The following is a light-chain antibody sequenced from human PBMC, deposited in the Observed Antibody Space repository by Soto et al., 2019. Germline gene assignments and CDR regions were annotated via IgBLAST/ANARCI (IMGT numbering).Light chain of an antibody. CDR2: GAS. CDR1: QSVSSSY. Sequence: EIVLTQSPGTLSLSPGERATLSCRASQSVSSSYLAWYQQKPGQAPRLLIYGASSRATGLPDRFSGSGSGTHFTLTISRLEPEDFAVYYCPQYGSSPPWTFGQGTKVEIK. J-gene: IGKJ1*01. V-gene: IGKV3-20*01. CDR3: PQYGSSPPWT.